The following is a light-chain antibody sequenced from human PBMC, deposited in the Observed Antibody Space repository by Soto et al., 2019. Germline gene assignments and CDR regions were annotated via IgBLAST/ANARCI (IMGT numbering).Light chain of an antibody. CDR2: TVS. CDR1: QDIRSS. V-gene: IGKV1-9*01. Sequence: DIQLTQSPSFLSASVGDRLTITCRASQDIRSSLAWYQQKPGKAPNLLIYTVSTLQSGVTSRFSGSRSGTEFTLTISSLPPEDFATYYCQTFNSSPFTFGGGTKVEI. CDR3: QTFNSSPFT. J-gene: IGKJ4*01.